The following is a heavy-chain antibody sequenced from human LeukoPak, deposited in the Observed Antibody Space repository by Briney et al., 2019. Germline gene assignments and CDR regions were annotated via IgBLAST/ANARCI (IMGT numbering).Heavy chain of an antibody. CDR2: INPSGGST. Sequence: ASVKVSCKASGYTFSSYYIYWVRQAPGQGLEWMGIINPSGGSTSYAQKFRGRVTMTRDTSTSTVYMQLSSLRSEDTAVYYCAAGAAAGTGGNYWGQGTLVTVSS. CDR1: GYTFSSYY. CDR3: AAGAAAGTGGNY. D-gene: IGHD6-13*01. J-gene: IGHJ4*02. V-gene: IGHV1-46*01.